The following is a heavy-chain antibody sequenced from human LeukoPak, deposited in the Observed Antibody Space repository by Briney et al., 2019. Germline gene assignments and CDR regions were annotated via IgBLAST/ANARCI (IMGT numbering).Heavy chain of an antibody. V-gene: IGHV3-33*01. CDR2: IWYDGSNK. CDR1: GFTFNEFG. J-gene: IGHJ4*02. D-gene: IGHD1-26*01. CDR3: ARDRPTGSYYSIDY. Sequence: GGSLKLSCAASGFTFNEFGVHWVRQAPGQGLEWVALIWYDGSNKYYADSVKGRFTISRDNSKNTVYLQMNSLRVEDTAIYYCARDRPTGSYYSIDYWGQGTLATVSS.